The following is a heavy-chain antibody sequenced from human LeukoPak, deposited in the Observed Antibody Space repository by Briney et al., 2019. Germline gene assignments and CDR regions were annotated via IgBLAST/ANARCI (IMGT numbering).Heavy chain of an antibody. J-gene: IGHJ6*02. V-gene: IGHV4-59*08. Sequence: SETLSLTCTVSGGSISSYYWSWIRQPPGKGLEWIGYIYYSGSTNYNPSLKSRVTISVDTSKNQFSLKLSSVTAADTAVYYCARWARGYSYGRYGMDVRGQGTTVTVSS. D-gene: IGHD5-18*01. CDR3: ARWARGYSYGRYGMDV. CDR2: IYYSGST. CDR1: GGSISSYY.